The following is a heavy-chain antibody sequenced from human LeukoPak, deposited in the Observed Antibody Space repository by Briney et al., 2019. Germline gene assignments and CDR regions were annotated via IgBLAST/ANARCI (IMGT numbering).Heavy chain of an antibody. V-gene: IGHV3-30-3*01. J-gene: IGHJ6*02. CDR2: ISYDGSNK. Sequence: GGSLRLSCAASGFTFSSYAMHCVRQAPGKGLEWVAVISYDGSNKYYADSVKGRFTISRDNSKNTLYLQMNSLRAEDTAVYYFARELRYFDWLLPNYYYYGMDVWGQGTTVTVSS. CDR1: GFTFSSYA. CDR3: ARELRYFDWLLPNYYYYGMDV. D-gene: IGHD3-9*01.